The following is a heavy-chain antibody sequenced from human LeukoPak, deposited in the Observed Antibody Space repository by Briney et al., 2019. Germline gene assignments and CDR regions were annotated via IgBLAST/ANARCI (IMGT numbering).Heavy chain of an antibody. CDR1: GGSFSGYY. CDR2: INHSGST. V-gene: IGHV4-34*01. CDR3: ARGRYCSSTSCYRYYYYMDV. J-gene: IGHJ6*03. D-gene: IGHD2-2*01. Sequence: PSETLSLTCAVYGGSFSGYYWSWIRQPPGKGLEWIGEINHSGSTNYNSSLKSRVTISVDTSKNQFSLKLSSVTAADTAVYYCARGRYCSSTSCYRYYYYMDVWGKGTTVTVSS.